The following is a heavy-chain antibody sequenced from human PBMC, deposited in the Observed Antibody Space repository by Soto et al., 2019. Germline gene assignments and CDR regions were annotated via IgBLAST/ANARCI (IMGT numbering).Heavy chain of an antibody. D-gene: IGHD5-18*01. J-gene: IGHJ6*02. Sequence: QVQLVQSGAEVKKPGSSVKVSCKASGGTFSSYAISWVRQAPGQGLEWMGGIIPIFGTANYAQKFQGRVTITADESTSTAYMELSSLRSEDTAVYYCARVSRMNVDTAMARAWYYGMDVWGQGTTVTVSS. CDR2: IIPIFGTA. V-gene: IGHV1-69*01. CDR3: ARVSRMNVDTAMARAWYYGMDV. CDR1: GGTFSSYA.